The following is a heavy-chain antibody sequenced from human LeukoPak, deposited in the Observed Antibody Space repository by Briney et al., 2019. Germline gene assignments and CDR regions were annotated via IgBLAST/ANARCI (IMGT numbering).Heavy chain of an antibody. CDR1: GDIVSSDTAS. CDR3: VRSREGGLGD. Sequence: SQTLSLTCVISGDIVSSDTASWHWVRQSPLSGLEWLGRTYYRSSWFYEYAVSMRGRISVDPDTSRNQVTLQLNSVTPEDTAVYYCVRSREGGLGDWGQGTLVTVSS. V-gene: IGHV6-1*01. CDR2: TYYRSSWFY. J-gene: IGHJ4*02. D-gene: IGHD3-16*01.